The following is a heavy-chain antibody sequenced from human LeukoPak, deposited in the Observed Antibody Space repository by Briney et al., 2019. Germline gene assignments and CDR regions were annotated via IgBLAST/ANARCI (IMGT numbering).Heavy chain of an antibody. Sequence: ASVKVSCKASGYTFTSYGISWVRQAPGQGLEWMGWISAYSGNTNYAQKLQGRVTMTTDTSTSTAYMELRSLRSDDTAVYYCARDRFTMVRGVSGYWGQGTLVTVSS. CDR3: ARDRFTMVRGVSGY. D-gene: IGHD3-10*01. CDR2: ISAYSGNT. V-gene: IGHV1-18*01. CDR1: GYTFTSYG. J-gene: IGHJ4*02.